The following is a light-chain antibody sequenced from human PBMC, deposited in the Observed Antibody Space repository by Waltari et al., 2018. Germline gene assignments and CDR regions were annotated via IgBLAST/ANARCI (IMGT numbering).Light chain of an antibody. CDR3: QQHSDFVT. Sequence: EIVLTQSPATLSLSPGERATFSCRASQSISNSVGWYQQKPGQAPRLLIYDVSNRATGIPDRFSGSGSGTDFTLTISSLEPEDFAVYYCQQHSDFVTFGPGTTVEIK. V-gene: IGKV3-11*01. J-gene: IGKJ3*01. CDR2: DVS. CDR1: QSISNS.